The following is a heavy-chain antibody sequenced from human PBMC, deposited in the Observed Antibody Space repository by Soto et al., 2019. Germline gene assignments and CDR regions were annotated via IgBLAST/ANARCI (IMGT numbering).Heavy chain of an antibody. CDR2: IYYSGST. V-gene: IGHV4-30-4*01. CDR1: GGSISSGDYY. Sequence: QVQLQESGPGLVKPSQTLSLTCTVSGGSISSGDYYWSWIRQPPGKGLEWIGYIYYSGSTYYNPSPQSRVTISVDTSKNPSSLKLSSVTAADTAVYSCARGRVVITPGFYYFHYWGQGTLVTVSS. D-gene: IGHD3-22*01. CDR3: ARGRVVITPGFYYFHY. J-gene: IGHJ4*02.